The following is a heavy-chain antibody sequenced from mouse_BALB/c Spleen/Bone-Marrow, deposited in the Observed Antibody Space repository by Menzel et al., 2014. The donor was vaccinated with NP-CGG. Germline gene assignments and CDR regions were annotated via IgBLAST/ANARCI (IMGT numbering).Heavy chain of an antibody. Sequence: VQLQQSGAELAKPGASVKMSCKASGYTFTSYWMHWVKQRPGQGLEWIGYINPSTGYTDYNQKFNDKATLTADKPSSTAYMQLSSLTSKDSAVYYCARGNPLYAMDYWGQGTSVTVSS. J-gene: IGHJ4*01. CDR1: GYTFTSYW. CDR3: ARGNPLYAMDY. D-gene: IGHD2-1*01. V-gene: IGHV1-7*01. CDR2: INPSTGYT.